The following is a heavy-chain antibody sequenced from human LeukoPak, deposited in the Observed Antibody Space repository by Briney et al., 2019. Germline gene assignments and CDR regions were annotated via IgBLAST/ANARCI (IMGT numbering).Heavy chain of an antibody. CDR3: ARSAQAAAGNSGI. CDR2: ISAYNGNT. V-gene: IGHV1-18*04. D-gene: IGHD6-13*01. J-gene: IGHJ3*02. Sequence: ASVKVSCKASGYTLTDYYMHWVRQAPGQGLEWMGWISAYNGNTNYAQKLQGRVTMTTDTSTSTAYMELRSLRSDDTAVYYCARSAQAAAGNSGIWGQGTMVTVSS. CDR1: GYTLTDYY.